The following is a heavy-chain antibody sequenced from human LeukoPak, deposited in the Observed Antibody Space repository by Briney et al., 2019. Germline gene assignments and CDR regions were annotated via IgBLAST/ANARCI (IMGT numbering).Heavy chain of an antibody. CDR2: IYTSGST. CDR1: GGSISSYY. D-gene: IGHD1-26*01. CDR3: ARDGTPSGSSHYYYMDV. Sequence: PSETLSLTCTVSGGSISSYYWSWIRQPAGKGLEWIGRIYTSGSTNYNPSLKSRVTMSVDTSKNQFSLKLSSVTAADTAVYYCARDGTPSGSSHYYYMDVWGKGTTVTVSS. J-gene: IGHJ6*03. V-gene: IGHV4-4*07.